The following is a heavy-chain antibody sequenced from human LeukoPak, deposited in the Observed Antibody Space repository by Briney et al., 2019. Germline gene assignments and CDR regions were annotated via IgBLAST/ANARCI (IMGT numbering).Heavy chain of an antibody. D-gene: IGHD5-12*01. V-gene: IGHV3-64*02. Sequence: GGSLRLSCVASGFTFSSYPMHWVRQAPDKGLEYLSAIPGNGYASFYADSVKGRFTISRDNSKNTLYLQMGNLRADDMAVYYCARDSTSGYSFDSWGQGTLVTVSS. CDR2: IPGNGYAS. CDR1: GFTFSSYP. CDR3: ARDSTSGYSFDS. J-gene: IGHJ4*02.